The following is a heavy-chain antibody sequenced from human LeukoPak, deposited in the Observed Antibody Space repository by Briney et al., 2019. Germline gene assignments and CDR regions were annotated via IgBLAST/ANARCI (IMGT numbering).Heavy chain of an antibody. CDR1: GGSISSYY. D-gene: IGHD6-13*01. Sequence: KSSETLSLTCTVSGGSISSYYWSWIRQPPGKELEWIGYIYYNGSTSYNPSLKSRVTISVDTSKSQFSLRLSSVTAADTAVYYCARVGSSWGYFDYWGQGTLVTVSS. V-gene: IGHV4-59*01. CDR3: ARVGSSWGYFDY. J-gene: IGHJ4*02. CDR2: IYYNGST.